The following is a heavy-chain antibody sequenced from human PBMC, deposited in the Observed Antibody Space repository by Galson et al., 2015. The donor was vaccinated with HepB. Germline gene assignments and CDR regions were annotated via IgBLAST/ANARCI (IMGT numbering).Heavy chain of an antibody. J-gene: IGHJ4*02. V-gene: IGHV3-53*04. CDR2: IYSGGST. D-gene: IGHD1-26*01. CDR1: GFTVSSNY. Sequence: SLRLSCAASGFTVSSNYMSWVRQAPGKGLEWVSVIYSGGSTYYADSVRGRLTISRHNSKNTLYLQMNSLRAEDTAVYYCARASGATFDYWGQGTLVTVSS. CDR3: ARASGATFDY.